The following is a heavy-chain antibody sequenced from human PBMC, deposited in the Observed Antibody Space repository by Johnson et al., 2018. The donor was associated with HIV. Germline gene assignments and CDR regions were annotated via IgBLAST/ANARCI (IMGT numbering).Heavy chain of an antibody. CDR2: ISYDGSNK. V-gene: IGHV3-30-3*02. J-gene: IGHJ3*02. Sequence: VQLVESGGGVVQPGGSLRLSCAASGFTFSSYAMHWVRQAPGKGLEWVAVISYDGSNKYYADSVKGRFTISRDNSKNTLYLQMNSLRAEDTAVYYCAKTPRGHAFDIWGQGAMVTVSS. D-gene: IGHD2-15*01. CDR3: AKTPRGHAFDI. CDR1: GFTFSSYA.